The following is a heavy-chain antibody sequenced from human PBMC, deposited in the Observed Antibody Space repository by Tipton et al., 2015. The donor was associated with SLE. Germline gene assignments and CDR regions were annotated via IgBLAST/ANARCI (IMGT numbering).Heavy chain of an antibody. CDR1: GGSIRDTNYF. V-gene: IGHV4-31*03. D-gene: IGHD1-26*01. Sequence: TLSLTCTVSGGSIRDTNYFWSWVRQLPGKGLEWIGYIFHTGSTSYNPSLKSRVTISVDTSKNQFSLKLSSVTAADTAVYYCALVAAIGRIDYWGQGTLVTVSS. CDR2: IFHTGST. CDR3: ALVAAIGRIDY. J-gene: IGHJ4*02.